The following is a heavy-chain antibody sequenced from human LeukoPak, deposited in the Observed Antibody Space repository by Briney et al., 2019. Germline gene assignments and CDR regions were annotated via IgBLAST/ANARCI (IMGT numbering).Heavy chain of an antibody. Sequence: PGGSLRPSCAASGSTFSSYWTHWVGQAPGKGLGWVSCFNRVGSSTSYADSVKGRFSISRDNAKNTLYLQMDSLRGADTAVYFCARENSGWYGAFDIWGQGKMVTVSS. V-gene: IGHV3-74*01. D-gene: IGHD6-13*01. CDR2: FNRVGSST. J-gene: IGHJ3*02. CDR3: ARENSGWYGAFDI. CDR1: GSTFSSYW.